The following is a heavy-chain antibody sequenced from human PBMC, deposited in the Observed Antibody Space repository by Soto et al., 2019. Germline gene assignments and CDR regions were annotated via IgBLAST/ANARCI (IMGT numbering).Heavy chain of an antibody. J-gene: IGHJ3*01. CDR2: ISFAGTNT. D-gene: IGHD7-27*01. V-gene: IGHV3-30-3*01. CDR1: GFSFSSYA. Sequence: QVQLVESGGGVVQPGGSLRLSCAASGFSFSSYAMHWVRQAPGKGLEWAAVISFAGTNTHYADSVKDRFTISRDNSKNTVYLHMVSLRPEDTSVYSCAREERTGDSSLGSFDVWGQGTMVTVSS. CDR3: AREERTGDSSLGSFDV.